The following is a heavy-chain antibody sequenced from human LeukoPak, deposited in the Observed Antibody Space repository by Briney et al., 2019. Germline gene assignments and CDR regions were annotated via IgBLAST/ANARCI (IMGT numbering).Heavy chain of an antibody. D-gene: IGHD1-7*01. J-gene: IGHJ4*02. CDR1: GYTFTSYD. CDR3: ARFKRGITGTGGDY. Sequence: ASVKVSCKASGYTFTSYDINWVRQATGQGVEWMGWMNPNSCNTGYAQKFQGRVTMTRNTSISTAYMELSSLRSEDTAVYYCARFKRGITGTGGDYWGQGTLVTVSS. CDR2: MNPNSCNT. V-gene: IGHV1-8*01.